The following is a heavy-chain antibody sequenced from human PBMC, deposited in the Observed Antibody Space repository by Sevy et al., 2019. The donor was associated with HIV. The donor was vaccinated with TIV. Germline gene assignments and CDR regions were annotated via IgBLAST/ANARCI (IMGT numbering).Heavy chain of an antibody. Sequence: GGSLRLSCAASGFTFSSYGMHWVRQAPGKGLEWVAFIRYDGSNKYYADSVKGRFTISRDNSKNTLYLQMNSLGAEDTAVDYCAKGVTYSSGWTGGDDAFDIWGQGTMVTVSS. V-gene: IGHV3-30*02. D-gene: IGHD6-19*01. CDR3: AKGVTYSSGWTGGDDAFDI. CDR2: IRYDGSNK. CDR1: GFTFSSYG. J-gene: IGHJ3*02.